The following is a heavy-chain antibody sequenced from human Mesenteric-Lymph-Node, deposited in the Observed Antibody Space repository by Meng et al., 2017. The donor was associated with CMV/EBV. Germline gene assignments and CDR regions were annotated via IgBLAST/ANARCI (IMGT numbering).Heavy chain of an antibody. CDR2: INPSSGTT. CDR1: GYTFTGHH. D-gene: IGHD5-24*01. J-gene: IGHJ4*02. V-gene: IGHV1-46*01. Sequence: ASVKVSCKASGYTFTGHHMHWVRLAPGRGLEWMGIINPSSGTTSYPQKFRGRITMTRDTSASTVYMELSSLTSEDTAVYYCAREGRRDGHNAHFDYWGQGTLVTVSS. CDR3: AREGRRDGHNAHFDY.